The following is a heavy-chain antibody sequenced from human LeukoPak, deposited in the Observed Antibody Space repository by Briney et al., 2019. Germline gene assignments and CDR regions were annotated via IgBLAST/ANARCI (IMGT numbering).Heavy chain of an antibody. CDR2: IYPGDSDA. V-gene: IGHV5-51*01. D-gene: IGHD6-13*01. CDR1: GYRFTNYW. Sequence: GESLKISCKGSGYRFTNYWIAWVRQMPGKGLEWMGFIYPGDSDARYSPSFQGQVTISADKSISTVYLQWSSLKASDTAMYYCARHTSSWYSASPSGMDVWGQGTTVTVSS. J-gene: IGHJ6*02. CDR3: ARHTSSWYSASPSGMDV.